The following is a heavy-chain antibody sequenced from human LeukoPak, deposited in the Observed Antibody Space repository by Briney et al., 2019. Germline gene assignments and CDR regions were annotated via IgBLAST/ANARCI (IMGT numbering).Heavy chain of an antibody. J-gene: IGHJ4*02. CDR3: TKTRMYNYDSRDFDY. CDR1: GFIFSNYA. Sequence: GGSLRLSCAASGFIFSNYAMNWVRQAPGKGLEWVSSISTTSTYIFYADSVKGRFTISRDNAKNSLFLQMNSLRAEDTAVYYCTKTRMYNYDSRDFDYWGQGTLVTVSS. D-gene: IGHD3-22*01. CDR2: ISTTSTYI. V-gene: IGHV3-21*01.